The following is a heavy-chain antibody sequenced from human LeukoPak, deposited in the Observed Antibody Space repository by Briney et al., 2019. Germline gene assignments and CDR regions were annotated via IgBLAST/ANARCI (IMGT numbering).Heavy chain of an antibody. J-gene: IGHJ4*02. CDR2: IRHSDGST. V-gene: IGHV3-23*01. CDR1: GFTFNIYT. D-gene: IGHD4/OR15-4a*01. CDR3: ARRAGAYSHPYDY. Sequence: PGESLRLSCAASGFTFNIYTMYWVRQAPGKGLEWVSGIRHSDGSTYYADAVKGRFTISSDKSKNTLFLQMNSLRAEDTAVYYCARRAGAYSHPYDYWGQGTLVTVFS.